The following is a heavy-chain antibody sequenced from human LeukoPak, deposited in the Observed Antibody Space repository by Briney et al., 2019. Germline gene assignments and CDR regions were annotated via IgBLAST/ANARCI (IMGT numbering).Heavy chain of an antibody. CDR1: GGSFSGYY. Sequence: SETLSLTCAAYGGSFSGYYWSWIRQPPGKGREWIGEINHSGSTNYNPSLKSRVTISVDTSKNQFSLKLSSVTAADTAVYYCARGRGYDFWSGYYKPRGYYYYYMDVWGKGTTVTVSS. J-gene: IGHJ6*03. V-gene: IGHV4-34*01. D-gene: IGHD3-3*01. CDR2: INHSGST. CDR3: ARGRGYDFWSGYYKPRGYYYYYMDV.